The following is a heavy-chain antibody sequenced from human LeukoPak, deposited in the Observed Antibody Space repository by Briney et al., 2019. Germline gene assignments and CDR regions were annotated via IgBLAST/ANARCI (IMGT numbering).Heavy chain of an antibody. V-gene: IGHV3-23*03. CDR3: AKRDHYYGSGSHAFDI. Sequence: GGSLRLSCAASGFTFSSYAMSWVRQAPGKGLEWVSVIYSGGSTYYADSVKGRFTISRDNSKNTLYLQMNSLRAEDTAVYYCAKRDHYYGSGSHAFDIWGQGTMVTVSS. CDR1: GFTFSSYA. CDR2: IYSGGST. J-gene: IGHJ3*02. D-gene: IGHD3-10*01.